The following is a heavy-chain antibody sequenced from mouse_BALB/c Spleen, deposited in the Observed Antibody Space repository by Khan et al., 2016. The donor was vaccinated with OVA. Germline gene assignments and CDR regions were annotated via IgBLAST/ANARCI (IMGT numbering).Heavy chain of an antibody. J-gene: IGHJ4*01. D-gene: IGHD1-1*01. CDR3: ARGCYYGTNAMNY. Sequence: QVQLQQSGPELVKPGASVRISCEAAGSTFTNYCVHWVKQRPGQGLEWIGWIDPGNVNTKYNENFKGKATLTADKSSSTAYMLLNSLTSEDSAVYLYARGCYYGTNAMNYWGQGTSVIVSS. V-gene: IGHV1S56*01. CDR2: IDPGNVNT. CDR1: GSTFTNYC.